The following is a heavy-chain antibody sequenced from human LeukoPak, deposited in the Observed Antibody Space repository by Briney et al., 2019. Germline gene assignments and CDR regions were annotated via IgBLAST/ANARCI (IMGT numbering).Heavy chain of an antibody. CDR1: GFTFSTKW. CDR2: IKQDGSEK. Sequence: PGGSLRLSCAASGFTFSTKWMTWVRQAPGKGPEWVANIKQDGSEKFYVDSVKGRFTISRDNAKNSLYLQMNSLRAEDTAVYYCAGGPEVLRFLEWFADAFDIWGQGTMVTVSS. CDR3: AGGPEVLRFLEWFADAFDI. J-gene: IGHJ3*02. V-gene: IGHV3-7*01. D-gene: IGHD3-3*01.